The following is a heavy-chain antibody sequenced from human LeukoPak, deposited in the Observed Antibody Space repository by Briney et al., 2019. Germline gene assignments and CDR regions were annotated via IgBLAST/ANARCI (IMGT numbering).Heavy chain of an antibody. D-gene: IGHD3-10*01. CDR3: ARDAGYYYGSGSSSDY. CDR2: ISSSNSYI. V-gene: IGHV3-21*01. CDR1: GFTFSSYS. J-gene: IGHJ4*02. Sequence: GGSLRLSCAASGFTFSSYSMNWVRQAPGKGLEWVSSISSSNSYIYYADSVKGRFTISRDNAKSSLYMQMNSLRGEDTAVYYCARDAGYYYGSGSSSDYWGQGTLVTVSS.